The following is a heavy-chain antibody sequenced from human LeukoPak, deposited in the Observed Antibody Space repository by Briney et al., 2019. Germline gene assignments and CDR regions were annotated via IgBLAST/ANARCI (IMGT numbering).Heavy chain of an antibody. CDR3: ARALTYYDILTGYYNGYYFDY. Sequence: SETLSLTCTVSGGSISSSSYFWGWIRQPPGKGLEWIGSIYYSGSTYYDPSLKSRVTISVDTSENQFSLKLSSVTAADTAVYYCARALTYYDILTGYYNGYYFDYWGQGTLVTVSS. D-gene: IGHD3-9*01. J-gene: IGHJ4*02. CDR2: IYYSGST. CDR1: GGSISSSSYF. V-gene: IGHV4-39*01.